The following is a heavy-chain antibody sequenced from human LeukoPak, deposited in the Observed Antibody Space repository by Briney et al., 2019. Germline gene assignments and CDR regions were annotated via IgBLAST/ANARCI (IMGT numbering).Heavy chain of an antibody. CDR2: INHRGST. D-gene: IGHD2-8*01. Sequence: SETLSLTCAVYGGSFSGYYWSWIRQPPGKGLEWIGEINHRGSTNYNPSLRSRVTISVDTSKNQFSLKLSSVTAADTAVYYCARGGRGCTNGVCYRIGGWFDPWGQGTLVTVSS. V-gene: IGHV4-34*01. CDR3: ARGGRGCTNGVCYRIGGWFDP. CDR1: GGSFSGYY. J-gene: IGHJ5*02.